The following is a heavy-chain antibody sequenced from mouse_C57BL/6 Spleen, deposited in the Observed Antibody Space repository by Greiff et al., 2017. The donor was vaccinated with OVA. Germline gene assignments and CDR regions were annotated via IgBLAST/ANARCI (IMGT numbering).Heavy chain of an antibody. J-gene: IGHJ3*01. CDR3: ARGAQVTWFAY. CDR2: IDPSDSYT. Sequence: VQLQQPGAELVLPGASVKLSCKASGYTFTSYWMHWVKQRPGQGLEWIGEIDPSDSYTNYNQKLQGKSTLTVDKSSSTAYMQLSSLTSEDSAVYYCARGAQVTWFAYWGQGTLVTVSA. V-gene: IGHV1-69*01. CDR1: GYTFTSYW. D-gene: IGHD3-2*02.